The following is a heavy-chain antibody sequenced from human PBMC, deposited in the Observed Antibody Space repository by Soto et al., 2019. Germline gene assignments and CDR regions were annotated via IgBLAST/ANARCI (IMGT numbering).Heavy chain of an antibody. V-gene: IGHV3-15*01. Sequence: GGSLRLSCAASGFTFSNAWMSWVRQAPGKGLEWVGRIKSKTDGGTTDYTAPVKGRFTISRDDSKNTLYLQMNSLKTEDTAVYYCTTGVSRYCSGGSCYYFDYWGQGTLVTVSS. CDR1: GFTFSNAW. D-gene: IGHD2-15*01. CDR2: IKSKTDGGTT. J-gene: IGHJ4*02. CDR3: TTGVSRYCSGGSCYYFDY.